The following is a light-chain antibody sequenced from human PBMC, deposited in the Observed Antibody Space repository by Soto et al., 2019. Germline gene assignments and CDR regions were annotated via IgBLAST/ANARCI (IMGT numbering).Light chain of an antibody. CDR2: WAS. Sequence: IVMTQSPDSLAMSLGERATINCKSSQSVLYSSSNKNYLAWYQQKPGQPPKLLIYWASTRESGVPDRFSGSGSGTDFTLPISSLQAEDVAVYYCQQYYSTPFTFGPGTKVNIK. J-gene: IGKJ3*01. CDR3: QQYYSTPFT. CDR1: QSVLYSSSNKNY. V-gene: IGKV4-1*01.